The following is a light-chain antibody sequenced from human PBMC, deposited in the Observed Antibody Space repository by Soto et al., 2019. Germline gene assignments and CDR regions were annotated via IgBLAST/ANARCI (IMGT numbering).Light chain of an antibody. Sequence: QSALTQPASVSGSPGQSITISCTGTSSDVGGYKYVSWYQQHPGKAPKLLIYEVTNRPSGVSNRFSGSKSGNTASLTISGLQAEDEADDYCNSFTRVHTGVFGNGTQLTVL. J-gene: IGLJ7*01. CDR3: NSFTRVHTGV. V-gene: IGLV2-14*01. CDR2: EVT. CDR1: SSDVGGYKY.